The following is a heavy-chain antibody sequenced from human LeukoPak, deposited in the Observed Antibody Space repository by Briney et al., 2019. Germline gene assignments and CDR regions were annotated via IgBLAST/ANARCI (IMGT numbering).Heavy chain of an antibody. CDR2: IYYSGNT. CDR1: GGSINTYY. CDR3: ARGGYCSSTSCYRSYYYGMDV. Sequence: SETLSLTCTVSGGSINTYYGSWIRQAPGKGLEWIGHIYYSGNTNYNPSLNSRVTISVDTSKNQFSLKLSSVTAADTAVYYCARGGYCSSTSCYRSYYYGMDVWGQGTTVTVSS. D-gene: IGHD2-2*02. J-gene: IGHJ6*02. V-gene: IGHV4-59*12.